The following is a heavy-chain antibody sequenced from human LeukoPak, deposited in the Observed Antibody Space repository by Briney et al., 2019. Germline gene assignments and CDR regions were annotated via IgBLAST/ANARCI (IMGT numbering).Heavy chain of an antibody. Sequence: PGGSLRLSCAASGFTFSSYNMRWVRQAPGKGLEWISSVNTNSGRIYYADSVKGRFTISRDNAEKSVSLHMSSLRDEDTAVYYCVREGGRYYYDSSGYFFDYWGQGTLVTVSS. CDR1: GFTFSSYN. D-gene: IGHD3-22*01. V-gene: IGHV3-48*02. J-gene: IGHJ4*02. CDR3: VREGGRYYYDSSGYFFDY. CDR2: VNTNSGRI.